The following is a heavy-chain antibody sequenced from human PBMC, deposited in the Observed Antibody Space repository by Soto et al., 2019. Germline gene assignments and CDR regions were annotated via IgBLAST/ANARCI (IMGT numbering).Heavy chain of an antibody. D-gene: IGHD6-13*01. J-gene: IGHJ5*02. CDR3: ARVARYSSSWWDNWFDP. CDR1: GGSISSSSYY. Sequence: LSLTCTVSGGSISSSSYYWGWIRQPPGKGLEWIGSIYYSGSTYYNPSLKSRVTISVDTSKNQFSLKLSSVTAADTAVYYCARVARYSSSWWDNWFDPWGQGTLVTVSS. CDR2: IYYSGST. V-gene: IGHV4-39*01.